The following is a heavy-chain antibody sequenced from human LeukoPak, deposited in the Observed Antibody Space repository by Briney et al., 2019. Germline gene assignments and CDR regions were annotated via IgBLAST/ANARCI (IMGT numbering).Heavy chain of an antibody. CDR2: IIPIFGTA. CDR1: GGTFSSYA. Sequence: SVKVSCKASGGTFSSYAIRWVRQAPGQGLEWMGGIIPIFGTANYAQKFQGRVTITADESTSTAYMELSSLRSEDTAVYYCAREGLPYYYGSGSFSSPFDYWGQGTLVTVSS. D-gene: IGHD3-10*01. V-gene: IGHV1-69*01. J-gene: IGHJ4*02. CDR3: AREGLPYYYGSGSFSSPFDY.